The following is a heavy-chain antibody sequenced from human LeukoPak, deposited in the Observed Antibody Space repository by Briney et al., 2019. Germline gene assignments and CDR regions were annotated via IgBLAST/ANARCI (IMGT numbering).Heavy chain of an antibody. Sequence: KSGGSLRLSCVASGFTFSSYSMNWVRQAPGKGLEWVSSISSSSSYIYYADSVKGRFTISRDNAKNSLYLQMNSLRAEDTAVYYCARTPGEDIVVVPAANGMDVWGQGTTVTVSS. CDR2: ISSSSSYI. J-gene: IGHJ6*02. CDR1: GFTFSSYS. CDR3: ARTPGEDIVVVPAANGMDV. D-gene: IGHD2-2*01. V-gene: IGHV3-21*01.